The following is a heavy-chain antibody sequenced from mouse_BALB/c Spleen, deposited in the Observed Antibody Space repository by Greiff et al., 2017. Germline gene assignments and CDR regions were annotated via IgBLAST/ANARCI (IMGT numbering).Heavy chain of an antibody. CDR3: ARPLYYGNGYAMDY. D-gene: IGHD2-1*01. CDR1: GYAFTNYL. Sequence: VQLQQSGAELVRPGTSVKVSCKASGYAFTNYLIEWVKQRPGQGLEWIGVINPGSGGTNYNEKFKGKATLTADKSSSTAYMQLSSLTSDDSAVYFCARPLYYGNGYAMDYWGQGTSVTVSS. CDR2: INPGSGGT. V-gene: IGHV1-54*01. J-gene: IGHJ4*01.